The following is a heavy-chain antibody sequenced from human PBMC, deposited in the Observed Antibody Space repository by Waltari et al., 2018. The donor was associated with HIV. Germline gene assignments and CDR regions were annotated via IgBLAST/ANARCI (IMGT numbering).Heavy chain of an antibody. D-gene: IGHD2-15*01. CDR2: IKDDGSEI. J-gene: IGHJ4*02. V-gene: IGHV3-7*01. CDR3: ARGYGVAY. CDR1: GFSTRSYW. Sequence: DVQLVESGGGLVQPGGSLRFSCAAAGFSTRSYWMQWVRQAPGKGLEWVANIKDDGSEIHYVDSVKGRFTISKDNAKNSLYLQMNSLRDEDTAMYYCARGYGVAYWGQGTLVTVSS.